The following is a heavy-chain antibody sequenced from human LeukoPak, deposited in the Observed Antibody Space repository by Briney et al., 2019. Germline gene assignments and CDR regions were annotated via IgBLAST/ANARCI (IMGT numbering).Heavy chain of an antibody. CDR2: IYHSGST. V-gene: IGHV4-34*01. CDR1: GGSFSGYY. D-gene: IGHD3-3*01. Sequence: SETLSLTCAVYGGSFSGYYWSWIRQPPGKGLEWIGEIYHSGSTNYSPSLKSRVTISVDTSKNQFSLKLSPVTAADTAVYYCARTREDFWSGYPHYYYYMDVWGKGTTVTVSS. J-gene: IGHJ6*03. CDR3: ARTREDFWSGYPHYYYYMDV.